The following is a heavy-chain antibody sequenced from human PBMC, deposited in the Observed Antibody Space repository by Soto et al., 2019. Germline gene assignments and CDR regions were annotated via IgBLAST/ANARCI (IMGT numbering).Heavy chain of an antibody. CDR1: GFSLSPSGVG. CDR2: IYSDDDQ. Sequence: QITLKESGPTLAKPTQTLTLTCTFSGFSLSPSGVGVGWIRQSPGQALEWLALIYSDDDQRYSPSLKSRLSISKDTSKDQVVLTMTDMDPGDTATYYCAHRGMVGGGYFDYWGQGTLVTVSS. D-gene: IGHD3-10*01. J-gene: IGHJ4*02. V-gene: IGHV2-5*02. CDR3: AHRGMVGGGYFDY.